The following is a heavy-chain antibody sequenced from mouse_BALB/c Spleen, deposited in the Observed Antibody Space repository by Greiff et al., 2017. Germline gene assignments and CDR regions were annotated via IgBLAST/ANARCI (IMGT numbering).Heavy chain of an antibody. CDR3: AREGGGGWFAY. CDR2: ISSGSSTI. J-gene: IGHJ3*01. CDR1: GFTFSSFG. Sequence: EVQGVESGGGLVQPGGSRKLSCAASGFTFSSFGMHWVRQAPEKGLEWVAYISSGSSTIYYADTVKGRFTISRDNPKNTLFLQMTSLRSEDTAMYYCAREGGGGWFAYWGQGTLVTVSA. V-gene: IGHV5-17*02.